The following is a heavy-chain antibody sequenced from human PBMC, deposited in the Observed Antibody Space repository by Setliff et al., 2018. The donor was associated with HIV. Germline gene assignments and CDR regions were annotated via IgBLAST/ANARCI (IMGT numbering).Heavy chain of an antibody. CDR3: AREKNDYNNYYFDY. CDR2: IYNSGTT. Sequence: SETLSLTCAVSGYSISTGYYWGWIRQPPGKGLEWIGYIYNSGTTNYNPSLKSRVTISVDTSKNHFSLKLSSVTAADTAVYYCAREKNDYNNYYFDYWGQGTLVTVSS. D-gene: IGHD4-4*01. J-gene: IGHJ4*02. V-gene: IGHV4-61*03. CDR1: GYSISTGYY.